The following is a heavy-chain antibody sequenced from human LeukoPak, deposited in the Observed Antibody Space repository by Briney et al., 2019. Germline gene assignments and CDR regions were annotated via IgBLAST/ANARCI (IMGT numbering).Heavy chain of an antibody. D-gene: IGHD3-10*01. CDR1: GFTFSSYA. V-gene: IGHV3-23*01. CDR2: VSNGGGNT. CDR3: ARGRGSGNYNWIDP. Sequence: GGSLRLSCAASGFTFSSYAMNWVRQTPGKGLEWVSVVSNGGGNTYYADSVKGRFTVSRDNSRNTVYLQMNSLRAEDTALYYCARGRGSGNYNWIDPWGQGTLVTVSS. J-gene: IGHJ5*02.